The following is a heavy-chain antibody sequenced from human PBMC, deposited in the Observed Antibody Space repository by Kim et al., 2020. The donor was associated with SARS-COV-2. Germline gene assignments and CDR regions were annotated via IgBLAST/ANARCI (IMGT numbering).Heavy chain of an antibody. J-gene: IGHJ4*02. CDR3: AKRRGYDHGDSDC. Sequence: YFADAVKGRFTISRDNSQDTLYLQRNSLRAEDTAVYYCAKRRGYDHGDSDCWGQGTLVTVSS. V-gene: IGHV3-23*01. D-gene: IGHD4-17*01.